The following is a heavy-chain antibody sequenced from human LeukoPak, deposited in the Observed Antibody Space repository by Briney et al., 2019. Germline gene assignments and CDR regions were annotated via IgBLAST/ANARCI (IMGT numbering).Heavy chain of an antibody. Sequence: GVSLRLSCAASGFTVSTKYMSWLRQAPGKGLEWVTLIYSDGSTYYPDSVKGRITISRDNSKNTLYLQMNSLRAEDTAVYYCASYYLEWLFGWAFDIWGQGTMVTVFS. D-gene: IGHD3-3*01. CDR1: GFTVSTKY. V-gene: IGHV3-66*02. CDR3: ASYYLEWLFGWAFDI. J-gene: IGHJ3*02. CDR2: IYSDGST.